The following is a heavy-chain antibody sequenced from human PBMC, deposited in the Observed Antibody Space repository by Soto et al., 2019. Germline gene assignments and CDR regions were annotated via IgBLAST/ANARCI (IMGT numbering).Heavy chain of an antibody. D-gene: IGHD4-4*01. V-gene: IGHV4-59*01. J-gene: IGHJ6*02. CDR3: ARDGADYSRFYGMDV. Sequence: PSETLSLTCTVSGGSISSYYWSWIRQPPGKGLEWIGYIYYSGSTNYNPSLKSRVTISVDTSKNQFSLKLSSVTAADTAVYYCARDGADYSRFYGMDVWGQGTTVTVYS. CDR1: GGSISSYY. CDR2: IYYSGST.